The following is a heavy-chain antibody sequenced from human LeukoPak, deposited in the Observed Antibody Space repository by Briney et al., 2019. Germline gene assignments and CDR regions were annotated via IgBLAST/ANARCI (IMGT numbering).Heavy chain of an antibody. J-gene: IGHJ4*02. CDR3: AREPKGRGSYNYPFDY. Sequence: PSETLSLTCTLSGGSISSGGYYWTWIRQHPGKGLEWIGSIYYSGSTYYNPSLKSRVPIPVATSKNQFSLKLSSVTAAVTAVDSCAREPKGRGSYNYPFDYWGQGTLVTVSS. CDR2: IYYSGST. D-gene: IGHD1-26*01. V-gene: IGHV4-31*03. CDR1: GGSISSGGYY.